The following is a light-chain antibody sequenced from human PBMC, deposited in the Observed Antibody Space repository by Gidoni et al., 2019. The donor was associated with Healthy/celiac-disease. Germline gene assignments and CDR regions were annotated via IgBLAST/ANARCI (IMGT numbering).Light chain of an antibody. Sequence: IVLTQSPATLSLSPGERATLSCRARQSVSSYLAWYQQKPGQAPRLLIYDASNRATGIPARLSGSGSGTDFTLAISSLEPEDFAVYYCQQRSNWLTFGGGTKVEIK. CDR1: QSVSSY. J-gene: IGKJ4*01. CDR2: DAS. CDR3: QQRSNWLT. V-gene: IGKV3-11*01.